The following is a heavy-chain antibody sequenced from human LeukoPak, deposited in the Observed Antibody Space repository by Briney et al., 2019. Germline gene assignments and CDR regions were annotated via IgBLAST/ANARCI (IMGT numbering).Heavy chain of an antibody. V-gene: IGHV3-7*03. CDR1: GFTFSSYW. CDR2: INHNGNVN. Sequence: GGSLRLPCAASGFTFSSYWMNWARRAPGKGLEWVASINHNGNVNYYVDSVKGRFTISRDNAKNSLYLQMSNLRAEDTAVYFCARGGGLDVWGQGATVTVSS. D-gene: IGHD3-16*01. J-gene: IGHJ6*02. CDR3: ARGGGLDV.